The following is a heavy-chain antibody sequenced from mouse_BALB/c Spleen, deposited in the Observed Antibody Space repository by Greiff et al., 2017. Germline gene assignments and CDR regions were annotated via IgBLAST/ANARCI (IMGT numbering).Heavy chain of an antibody. Sequence: EVQRVESGGDLVKPGGSLKLSCAASGFTFSSYVMSWVRQTPDKRLEWVATISSGGSYTYYPDIVKGRFTISRDNAKNTLYLQMSSLKSEDTAMYYCTRHYDNAMDYWGQGTSVTVSS. D-gene: IGHD2-12*01. J-gene: IGHJ4*01. V-gene: IGHV5-6*01. CDR2: ISSGGSYT. CDR3: TRHYDNAMDY. CDR1: GFTFSSYV.